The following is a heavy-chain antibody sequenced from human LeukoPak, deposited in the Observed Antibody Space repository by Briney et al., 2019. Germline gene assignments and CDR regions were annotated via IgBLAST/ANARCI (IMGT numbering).Heavy chain of an antibody. CDR3: ASSYDTHFDY. V-gene: IGHV4-59*01. J-gene: IGHJ4*02. CDR1: GGSIRSYY. D-gene: IGHD3-3*01. CDR2: IYFSGST. Sequence: ASETLSLTCTVSGGSIRSYYWSWIRQPPGKGLEWIGYIYFSGSTSYNPSLKSRVTISVDRSKNQFSLKLSSVAAADTAVYYCASSYDTHFDYWGQGTLVTVSS.